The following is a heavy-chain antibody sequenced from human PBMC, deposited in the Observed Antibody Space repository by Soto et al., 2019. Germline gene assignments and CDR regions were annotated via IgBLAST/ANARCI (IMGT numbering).Heavy chain of an antibody. CDR3: ARDLREDGYSILFDY. CDR1: GYTFTSYY. Sequence: ASVNVYCKAAGYTFTSYYVRWVRKNTEQGLEWMGIINPSGGSTSYAQKFQGRVTMTRDTSTSTVYMELSSLRSEDTALYYCARDLREDGYSILFDYLGQGTLVTVSS. J-gene: IGHJ4*02. D-gene: IGHD4-4*01. V-gene: IGHV1-46*03. CDR2: INPSGGST.